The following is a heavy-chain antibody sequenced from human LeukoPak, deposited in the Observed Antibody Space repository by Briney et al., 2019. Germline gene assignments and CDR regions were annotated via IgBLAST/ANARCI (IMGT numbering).Heavy chain of an antibody. D-gene: IGHD3-10*01. CDR3: ARALSITMVRGEVAFDI. V-gene: IGHV3-48*01. Sequence: GGSLRLSCAASRFTLSTYSMNWVRQAPGKGLEWVSYISSSSSTIYYADSVKGRFTISRDNAKNSLYLQMNSLRAEDTAVYYCARALSITMVRGEVAFDIWGQGTMVTVSS. CDR2: ISSSSSTI. CDR1: RFTLSTYS. J-gene: IGHJ3*02.